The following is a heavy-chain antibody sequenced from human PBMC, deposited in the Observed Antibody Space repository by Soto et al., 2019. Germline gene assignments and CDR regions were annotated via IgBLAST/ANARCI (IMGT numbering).Heavy chain of an antibody. CDR3: ARDQTYYDSRYGMDV. D-gene: IGHD3-16*01. Sequence: RMVESGGNVVQPGRSLGLSCAVSGFAFSGYAMHWVRQAPGKGLEWVARISYDGSSQVYAESVKGRFTISRDNTERTLSLQINSLSPEATAVYYCARDQTYYDSRYGMDVWGQGTTVTVSS. V-gene: IGHV3-30*01. CDR2: ISYDGSSQ. J-gene: IGHJ6*02. CDR1: GFAFSGYA.